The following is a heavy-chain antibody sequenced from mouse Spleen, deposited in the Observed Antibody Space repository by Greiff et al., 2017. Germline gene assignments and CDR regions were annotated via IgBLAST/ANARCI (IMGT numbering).Heavy chain of an antibody. D-gene: IGHD2-5*01. CDR2: IYPRSGNT. V-gene: IGHV1-81*01. CDR1: GYTFTSYG. Sequence: QVQLQQSGAELARPGASVKLSCKASGYTFTSYGISWVKQRTGQGLEWIGEIYPRSGNTYYNEKFKGKATLTADKSSSTAYMELRSLTSEDSAVYFCARDSNYVRYFDVWGTGTTVTVSS. J-gene: IGHJ1*03. CDR3: ARDSNYVRYFDV.